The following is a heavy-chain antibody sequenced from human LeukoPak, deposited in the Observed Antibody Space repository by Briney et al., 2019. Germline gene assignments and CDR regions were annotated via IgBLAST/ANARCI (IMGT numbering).Heavy chain of an antibody. CDR1: GGSISSGDYY. D-gene: IGHD2-2*01. CDR3: ARADAYCSSTSCYFRFDP. J-gene: IGHJ5*02. V-gene: IGHV4-30-4*08. CDR2: IYYSGST. Sequence: SETLSLTCTVSGGSISSGDYYWGWIRQPPGKGLEWIGYIYYSGSTYYNPSLKSRVTISVDTSKNQFSLKLSSVTAADTAVYYCARADAYCSSTSCYFRFDPWGQGTLVTVSS.